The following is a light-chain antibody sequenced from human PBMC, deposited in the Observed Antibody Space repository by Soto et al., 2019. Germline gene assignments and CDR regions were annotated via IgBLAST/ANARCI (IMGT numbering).Light chain of an antibody. J-gene: IGLJ2*01. CDR3: SSYTGTSAGI. Sequence: QSALTQPASVSGSPGQSITISCTGTNSDVGGSNFVSWYQQHPGKAPKVVIFDVSNRPSGVSNRFSGSKSGNTASLTISGLQAEDEADYYCSSYTGTSAGIFGGGTKLT. V-gene: IGLV2-14*03. CDR1: NSDVGGSNF. CDR2: DVS.